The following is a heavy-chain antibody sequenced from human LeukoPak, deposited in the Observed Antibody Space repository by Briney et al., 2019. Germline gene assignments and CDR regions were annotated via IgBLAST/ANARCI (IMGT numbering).Heavy chain of an antibody. V-gene: IGHV5-51*01. CDR1: GYRITSYR. CDR2: IYLVDSDT. J-gene: IGHJ5*02. D-gene: IGHD2-2*01. CDR3: ARRPYCSSTSCYQSNWFDP. Sequence: GESLKISCKGSGYRITSYRSCWVRQMPEKVLEWMGIIYLVDSDTRYSPSFQGQVTISADKSISTAYLQWSSLKASDTAMYYCARRPYCSSTSCYQSNWFDPWGQGTLVTVSS.